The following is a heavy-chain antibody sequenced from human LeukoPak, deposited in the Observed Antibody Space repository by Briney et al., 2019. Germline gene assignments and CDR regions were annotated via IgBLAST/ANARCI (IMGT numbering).Heavy chain of an antibody. CDR1: GFTVSGKD. D-gene: IGHD3-16*01. V-gene: IGHV3-66*01. CDR3: GRYLARAFDI. J-gene: IGHJ3*02. Sequence: GGSLRLSCAASGFTVSGKDMSWVRQAPGKGLEWVSVIYSGGSTYYADSVKGRFIISGDNSENTLHLQMNSLRAEDMAVYYCGRYLARAFDIWGQGTMVTVSS. CDR2: IYSGGST.